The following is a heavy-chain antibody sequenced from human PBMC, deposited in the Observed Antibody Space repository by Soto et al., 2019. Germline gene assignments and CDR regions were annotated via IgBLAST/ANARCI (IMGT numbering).Heavy chain of an antibody. V-gene: IGHV3-23*01. CDR3: ARRHETSLCFDF. Sequence: GGSLRLSCAASGFTFSGHAMSWARQAPGKGLEWVSAINGGGAGTYHADSVRGRFTISRDNSKNTLYLQMDSLSAEDTAIYYCARRHETSLCFDFWGQGAQVTVSS. CDR2: INGGGAGT. D-gene: IGHD1-1*01. CDR1: GFTFSGHA. J-gene: IGHJ4*02.